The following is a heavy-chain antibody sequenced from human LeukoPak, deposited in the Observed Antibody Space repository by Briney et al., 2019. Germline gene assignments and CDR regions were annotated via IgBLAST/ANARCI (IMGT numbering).Heavy chain of an antibody. V-gene: IGHV3-11*01. J-gene: IGHJ3*02. CDR1: GFILSDYY. CDR3: AKGARAWTSISHDSFDI. CDR2: ISTSDRTT. Sequence: PGGSLRLSCAASGFILSDYYMSWIRQAPGKGLEWVAYISTSDRTTYYADSVKGRFTISRDNSKNTLYLQMNSLRAEDTAVYYCAKGARAWTSISHDSFDIWGQGTMVTVSS. D-gene: IGHD3/OR15-3a*01.